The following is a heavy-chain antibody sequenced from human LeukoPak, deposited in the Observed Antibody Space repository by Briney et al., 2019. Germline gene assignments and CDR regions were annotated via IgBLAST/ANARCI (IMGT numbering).Heavy chain of an antibody. V-gene: IGHV3-7*01. CDR3: ARVSPRYCSSTSCPDAFDI. CDR2: IKQDGSEK. Sequence: GGSLRLSCAASGFTFSNYWMSWVRQAPGKGLEWVANIKQDGSEKYYVDSVKGRFTISRDNSKNTLYLQMNSLRAEDTAVYYCARVSPRYCSSTSCPDAFDIWGQGTMVTVSS. CDR1: GFTFSNYW. D-gene: IGHD2-2*01. J-gene: IGHJ3*02.